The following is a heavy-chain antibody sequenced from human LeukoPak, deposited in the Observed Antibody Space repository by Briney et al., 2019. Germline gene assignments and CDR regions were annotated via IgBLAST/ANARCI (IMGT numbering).Heavy chain of an antibody. J-gene: IGHJ3*02. Sequence: PSETLSLTCSVSGSSIYDDRYSWIRQPPGKGLEWIGRIYTSGSTNYNPSLKSRVTISVDTSKNQFSLKLSSVTAADTAVYYCARGYDFWSGHPDAFDIWGQGTMVTVSS. CDR3: ARGYDFWSGHPDAFDI. CDR1: GSSIYDDR. D-gene: IGHD3-3*01. CDR2: IYTSGST. V-gene: IGHV4-4*08.